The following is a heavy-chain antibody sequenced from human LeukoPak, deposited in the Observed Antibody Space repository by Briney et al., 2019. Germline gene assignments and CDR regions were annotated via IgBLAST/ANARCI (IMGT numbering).Heavy chain of an antibody. CDR2: INPNSGGT. V-gene: IGHV1-2*02. D-gene: IGHD6-19*01. J-gene: IGHJ4*02. CDR3: ARAGTGYSSGWQGPFDY. CDR1: GYTFTGYY. Sequence: GASVKVSCKASGYTFTGYYMHWVRQAPGQGLEWMGWINPNSGGTNYAQKFQGRVTVTRDTSISTAYMELSRLRSDDTAVYYCARAGTGYSSGWQGPFDYWGQGTLVTVSS.